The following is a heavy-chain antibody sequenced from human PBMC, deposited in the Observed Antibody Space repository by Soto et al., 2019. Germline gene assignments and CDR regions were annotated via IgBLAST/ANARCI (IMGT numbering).Heavy chain of an antibody. Sequence: SETLSLTCTVSGGSISSYYWSWIRQPPGKGLEWIGYIYYSGSTNYNPSLKSRVTISVDTSKNQFSLKVNSVTAADTAVYYCARGEISGWYFDYWGRGTLVTVSS. V-gene: IGHV4-59*12. J-gene: IGHJ4*02. D-gene: IGHD6-19*01. CDR1: GGSISSYY. CDR2: IYYSGST. CDR3: ARGEISGWYFDY.